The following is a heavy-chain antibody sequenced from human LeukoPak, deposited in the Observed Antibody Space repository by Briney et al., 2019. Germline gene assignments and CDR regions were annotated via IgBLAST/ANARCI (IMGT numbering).Heavy chain of an antibody. CDR1: GFPFSSYA. D-gene: IGHD6-13*01. CDR3: AKGRMAAADNAFDI. CDR2: ISARGIST. J-gene: IGHJ3*02. V-gene: IGHV3-23*01. Sequence: PGGSLRLSCAASGFPFSSYAMTWVRQTPGKGLKWLSSISARGISTYYADSVKGRLAISRDNSKNTLYLQMKSLRAEDTAIYFCAKGRMAAADNAFDIWGQGTLVTVSS.